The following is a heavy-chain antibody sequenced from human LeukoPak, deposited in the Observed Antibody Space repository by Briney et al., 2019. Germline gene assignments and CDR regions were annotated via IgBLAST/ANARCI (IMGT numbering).Heavy chain of an antibody. J-gene: IGHJ4*02. Sequence: SQTLSLTCTVSGGSISTSGYYWGWIRQTPGKGLEWIGSIYYGGGPYYNPSLKSRVTISVDTSKNNFSLKMTSVTAADTPVYYCARFRHNWNYFFDYGGQGTLVTVSS. V-gene: IGHV4-39*02. CDR2: IYYGGGP. D-gene: IGHD1-7*01. CDR3: ARFRHNWNYFFDY. CDR1: GGSISTSGYY.